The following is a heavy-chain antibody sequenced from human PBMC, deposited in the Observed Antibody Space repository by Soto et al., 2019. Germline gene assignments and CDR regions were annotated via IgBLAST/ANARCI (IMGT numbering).Heavy chain of an antibody. Sequence: GGSLRLSCAASGFTFSNYWMHWVRQAPGKGLVWVSRIKGDGSATTYADSVKGRFTISRDNAKNTLYLQVNSLRAEDTAVYYCARDPPQTRTTWFDYWGQGTLVTVSS. CDR2: IKGDGSAT. V-gene: IGHV3-74*01. CDR3: ARDPPQTRTTWFDY. J-gene: IGHJ4*02. CDR1: GFTFSNYW. D-gene: IGHD1-7*01.